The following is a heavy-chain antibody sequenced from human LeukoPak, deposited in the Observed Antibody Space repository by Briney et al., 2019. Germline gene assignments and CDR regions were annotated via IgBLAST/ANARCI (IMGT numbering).Heavy chain of an antibody. Sequence: SETLSLTCTVSGGSISSYYWIWIRQPPGKGLEWIGYIYYSGSTNYNPSLKSRVTISVDTSKNQFSLKLSSVTAADTAVYYCARFTYYYGSGSNDAFDIWGQGTMVTVSS. CDR2: IYYSGST. V-gene: IGHV4-59*01. CDR3: ARFTYYYGSGSNDAFDI. D-gene: IGHD3-10*01. J-gene: IGHJ3*02. CDR1: GGSISSYY.